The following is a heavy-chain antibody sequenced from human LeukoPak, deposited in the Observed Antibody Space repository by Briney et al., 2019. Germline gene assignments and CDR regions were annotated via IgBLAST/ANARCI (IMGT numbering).Heavy chain of an antibody. J-gene: IGHJ4*02. Sequence: GGSLRLSCAASGFTFTNYWMSWVRQAPGEGLELVANIKQDRSEKYYMDSVKGRFTISRDNAKNSLYLQMNSLRAEDTAVYYCARLREIPVFGVVTKSTSYFDYWGQGTLVTVSS. D-gene: IGHD3-3*01. CDR3: ARLREIPVFGVVTKSTSYFDY. CDR1: GFTFTNYW. V-gene: IGHV3-7*01. CDR2: IKQDRSEK.